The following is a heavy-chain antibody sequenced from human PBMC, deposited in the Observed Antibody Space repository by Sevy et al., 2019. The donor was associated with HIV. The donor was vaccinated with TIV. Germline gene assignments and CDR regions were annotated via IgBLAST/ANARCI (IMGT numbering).Heavy chain of an antibody. D-gene: IGHD3-22*01. V-gene: IGHV3-7*01. Sequence: GGSLRLSCAASRFTFSSYWMSGVRQAPRKGLEWVANINQDGSEKYHLDSVKGRFTISRDNAKNSLYLQMNSLRAEDSSVYFCARVSSIYYDRGYFYAMDVWGQGTTVTVSS. CDR1: RFTFSSYW. J-gene: IGHJ6*02. CDR2: INQDGSEK. CDR3: ARVSSIYYDRGYFYAMDV.